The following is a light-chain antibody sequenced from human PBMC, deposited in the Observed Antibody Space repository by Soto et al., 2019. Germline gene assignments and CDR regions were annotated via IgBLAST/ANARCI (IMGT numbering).Light chain of an antibody. V-gene: IGKV4-1*01. Sequence: DIAMTQSQDSLAVSLGERATINCKSIQRVLSSSNNKNYLAWYQQKPGQTPKLLIYWASTRECGVPDRFSGRLSGTDNTLTISSLQAEDVAVYQCQQYFSTPTFGQGTKVEIK. CDR2: WAS. CDR1: QRVLSSSNNKNY. J-gene: IGKJ1*01. CDR3: QQYFSTPT.